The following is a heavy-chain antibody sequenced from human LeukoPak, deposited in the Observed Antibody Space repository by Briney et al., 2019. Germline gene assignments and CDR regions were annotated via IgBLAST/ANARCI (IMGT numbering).Heavy chain of an antibody. CDR2: ISYDGSNK. CDR1: GFTFSSYG. CDR3: AKDRISQGSGSYYSLGLGY. V-gene: IGHV3-30*18. D-gene: IGHD3-10*01. J-gene: IGHJ4*02. Sequence: GGSLRLSCAASGFTFSSYGMHWVRQAPGKGLEWVAVISYDGSNKYYADSVKGGFTISRDNSKNTLYLQMNSLRAEDTAVYYCAKDRISQGSGSYYSLGLGYWGQGTLVTVSS.